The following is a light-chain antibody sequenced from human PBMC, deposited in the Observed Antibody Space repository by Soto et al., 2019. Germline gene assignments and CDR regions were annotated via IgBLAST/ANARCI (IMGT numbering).Light chain of an antibody. CDR1: QSVNSN. Sequence: EIVMTQSPATLSLSPGERATLSCRASQSVNSNLAWYQQKPGQAPRLLIYGASTRATGIPARFSGNGAGTEFTLTISSLQPEDVATYYCQKYNSAPLTFGGGT. CDR3: QKYNSAPLT. CDR2: GAS. V-gene: IGKV3-15*01. J-gene: IGKJ4*01.